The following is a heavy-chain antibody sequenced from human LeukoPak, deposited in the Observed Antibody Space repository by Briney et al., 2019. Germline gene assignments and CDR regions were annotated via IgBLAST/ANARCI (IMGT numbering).Heavy chain of an antibody. V-gene: IGHV3-9*01. J-gene: IGHJ4*02. CDR1: GFTFDDYG. CDR3: AREVSEGFDF. D-gene: IGHD3-22*01. Sequence: GGSLRLSCAASGFTFDDYGMHWVRQAPGKGLEWVSVISWNSGSIAYAGSVKGRFTISRDNAKNSLYLQMNSLRAEDTALYYCAREVSEGFDFWGQGTLVTVSS. CDR2: ISWNSGSI.